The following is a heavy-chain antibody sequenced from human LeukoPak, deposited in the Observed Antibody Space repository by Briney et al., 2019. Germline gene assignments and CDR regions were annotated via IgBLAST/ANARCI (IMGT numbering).Heavy chain of an antibody. J-gene: IGHJ4*02. D-gene: IGHD6-13*01. V-gene: IGHV4-34*01. CDR3: ARDGGYSSSWSSLFFDY. CDR1: GGSFSGYY. CDR2: INHSGST. Sequence: PSETLSLTCAVYGGSFSGYYCSWIRQPPGKGLEWIGEINHSGSTNYNPSLKSRVTISVDTSKNQFSLKLSSVTAANTAVYYCARDGGYSSSWSSLFFDYWGQGTMVTVSS.